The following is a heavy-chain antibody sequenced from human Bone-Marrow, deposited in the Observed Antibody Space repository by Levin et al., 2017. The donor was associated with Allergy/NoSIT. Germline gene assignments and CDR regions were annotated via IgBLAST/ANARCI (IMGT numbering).Heavy chain of an antibody. J-gene: IGHJ4*02. Sequence: PGGSLRLSCAASKFTLSNYAMSWVRQAPGKGLEWVSSVSGSGGSTYYADSVKGRFTISRDNSKNTLYLQMNNLRAEDTAVYYCAKDRVGDNNSPLLYFDLWGQGTLVTVSS. CDR1: KFTLSNYA. CDR2: VSGSGGST. CDR3: AKDRVGDNNSPLLYFDL. V-gene: IGHV3-23*01. D-gene: IGHD1-26*01.